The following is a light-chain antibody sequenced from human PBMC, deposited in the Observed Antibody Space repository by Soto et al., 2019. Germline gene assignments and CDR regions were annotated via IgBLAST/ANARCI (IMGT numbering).Light chain of an antibody. V-gene: IGKV3-20*01. CDR2: GAS. J-gene: IGKJ4*01. CDR3: QQYGNSPLT. Sequence: EIVLTQSPGTLSLSPGERATLSCRASQSVSITSLAWYQHKPGQAPRLLIYGASSRATGIPDRFSGSGSGTDFTLSIRRLEPEDFAVYYCQQYGNSPLTFGGGTQVEI. CDR1: QSVSITS.